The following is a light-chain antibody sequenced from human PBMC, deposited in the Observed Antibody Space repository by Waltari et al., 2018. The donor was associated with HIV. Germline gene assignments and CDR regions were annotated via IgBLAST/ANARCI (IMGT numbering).Light chain of an antibody. CDR1: TGAVGNYNL. Sequence: QSALTQPASVSGSPGQSITISCTGTTGAVGNYNLAYWYRQHPDKAPKLLIFEVTRRPSGVSDRFSGSKSGNTASLTISGLQAEDEADYYCCSYAGSDTLVFGGGTKLTVL. V-gene: IGLV2-23*02. CDR2: EVT. J-gene: IGLJ3*02. CDR3: CSYAGSDTLV.